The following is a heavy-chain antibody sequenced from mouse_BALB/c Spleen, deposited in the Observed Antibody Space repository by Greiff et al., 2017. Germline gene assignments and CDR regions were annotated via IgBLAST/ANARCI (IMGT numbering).Heavy chain of an antibody. J-gene: IGHJ4*01. CDR1: GYSFTSYW. Sequence: QVQLQQSGPQLVRPGASVKISCKASGYSFTSYWMHWVKQRPGQGLEWIGMIDPSDSETRLNQKFKDKATLTVDKSSSTAYMQLSSPTSEDSAVYYCANGNYDAMDYWGQGTSVTVSS. CDR3: ANGNYDAMDY. CDR2: IDPSDSET. V-gene: IGHV1-74*01. D-gene: IGHD2-1*01.